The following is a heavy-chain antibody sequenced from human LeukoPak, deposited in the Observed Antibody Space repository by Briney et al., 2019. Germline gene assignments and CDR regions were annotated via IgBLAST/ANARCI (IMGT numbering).Heavy chain of an antibody. Sequence: GGSLRLSCAASGFTFSHARMNWVRQTPGKGLEWIGLIKSYVHGGTTDYAAPVQGRFTISRDDSKSIVYLQMTSLRAEDTGVYYCFDYHVDNSWDYWGQGTLVTVSS. CDR3: FDYHVDNSWDY. J-gene: IGHJ4*02. CDR2: IKSYVHGGTT. D-gene: IGHD4-23*01. CDR1: GFTFSHAR. V-gene: IGHV3-15*01.